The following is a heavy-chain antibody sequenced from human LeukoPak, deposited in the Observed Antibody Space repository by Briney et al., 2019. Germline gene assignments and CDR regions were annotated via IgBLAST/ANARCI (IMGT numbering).Heavy chain of an antibody. D-gene: IGHD5-12*01. CDR1: GYTFTGYY. V-gene: IGHV1-2*04. CDR2: INPNSGGT. CDR3: ARVPYGGYVTWYYFDY. J-gene: IGHJ4*02. Sequence: ASVKVSCKASGYTFTGYYMHWVRQAPGQGLEWMGWINPNSGGTNYAQKFQGWVTMTRDTSINTAYMELSRLRSDDTAVYYCARVPYGGYVTWYYFDYWGQGTLVTVSS.